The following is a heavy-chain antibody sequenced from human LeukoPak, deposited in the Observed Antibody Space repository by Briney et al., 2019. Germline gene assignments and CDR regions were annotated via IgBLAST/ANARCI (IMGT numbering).Heavy chain of an antibody. D-gene: IGHD6-19*01. Sequence: PSETLSLTCTVSGGSISSGSYYWSWIRQPAGKGLEWIGRIYTSGSTNYNPSLKSRVTISVDTSKNQFSLKLSSVTAADTAVYYCARETGYSSGWYNFDYWGQGTLVTVSS. CDR3: ARETGYSSGWYNFDY. V-gene: IGHV4-61*02. CDR2: IYTSGST. CDR1: GGSISSGSYY. J-gene: IGHJ4*02.